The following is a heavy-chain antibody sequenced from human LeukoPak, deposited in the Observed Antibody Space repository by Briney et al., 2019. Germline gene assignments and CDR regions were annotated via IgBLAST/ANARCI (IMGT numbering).Heavy chain of an antibody. CDR2: IYYSGST. D-gene: IGHD6-25*01. V-gene: IGHV4-39*07. CDR3: ARDKSGYKAYYYYYMDV. J-gene: IGHJ6*03. CDR1: GGSISSSSYY. Sequence: SETLSLTCTVSGGSISSSSYYWGWIRQPPGKGLEWIGSIYYSGSTYYNPSLKSRVTISVDTSKNQFSLKLSSVTAADTAVYYCARDKSGYKAYYYYYMDVWGEGTTVTVSS.